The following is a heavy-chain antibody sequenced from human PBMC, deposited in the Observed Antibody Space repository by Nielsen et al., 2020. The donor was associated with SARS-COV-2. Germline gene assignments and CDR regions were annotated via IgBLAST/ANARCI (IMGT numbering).Heavy chain of an antibody. CDR2: INHSGST. D-gene: IGHD5-12*01. CDR3: ARGRGRLRWTGFDY. V-gene: IGHV4-34*01. CDR1: GGSFSGYY. J-gene: IGHJ4*02. Sequence: SETLSLTCAVYGGSFSGYYWSWIRQPPGKGLEWIGEINHSGSTNYNPSLKSRVTISVDTSKNQFSLKLSSVTAADTAVYYCARGRGRLRWTGFDYWGQGTLVTVSS.